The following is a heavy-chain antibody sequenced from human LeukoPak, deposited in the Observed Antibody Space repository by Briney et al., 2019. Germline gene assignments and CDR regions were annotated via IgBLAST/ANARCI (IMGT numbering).Heavy chain of an antibody. J-gene: IGHJ4*02. D-gene: IGHD5-12*01. CDR3: ARLWEVDLVAILTAYFDY. CDR2: IYPGDPDT. V-gene: IGHV5-51*01. CDR1: GYSFSTYY. Sequence: GESLKISCKGSGYSFSTYYIACVRPMPGKGLEWMGIIYPGDPDTRYSPSFQGQVTISADKSISTAYLQWSSLKAADTAMYYCARLWEVDLVAILTAYFDYWGQGSLVTVSS.